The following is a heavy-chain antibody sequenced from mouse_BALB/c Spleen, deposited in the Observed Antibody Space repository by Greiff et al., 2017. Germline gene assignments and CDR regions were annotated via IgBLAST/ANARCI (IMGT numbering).Heavy chain of an antibody. D-gene: IGHD2-4*01. Sequence: VKLVESGPGLVAPSQSLSTTCTVSGFSLTSYGVHWVRQPPGKGLEWLGVIWAGGSTNYNSALMSRLSISKDNSKSQVFLKMNSLQTDDTAMYYCARDWTMITKAYWGQGTLVTVSA. CDR3: ARDWTMITKAY. CDR1: GFSLTSYG. CDR2: IWAGGST. J-gene: IGHJ3*01. V-gene: IGHV2-9*02.